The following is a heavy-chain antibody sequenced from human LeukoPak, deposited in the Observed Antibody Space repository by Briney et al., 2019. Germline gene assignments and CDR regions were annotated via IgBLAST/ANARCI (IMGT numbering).Heavy chain of an antibody. CDR1: GGTFSSYG. V-gene: IGHV1-69*05. D-gene: IGHD3-3*01. CDR3: ARSKYYDFWSGPYPIYYYYYYMDV. J-gene: IGHJ6*03. CDR2: VIPIFCTT. Sequence: SVEVSCKGSGGTFSSYGISWGRQGPGQGLEVVGGVIPIFCTTNYAQKFQGRVTITTDESTSTAYMELSSLRSEDTAVYYCARSKYYDFWSGPYPIYYYYYYMDVWGKGTTVTVSS.